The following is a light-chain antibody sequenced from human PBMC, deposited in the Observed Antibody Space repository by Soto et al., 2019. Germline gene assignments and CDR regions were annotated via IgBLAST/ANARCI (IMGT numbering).Light chain of an antibody. Sequence: GERATLSCRASQSGSTGYLVWYQQRPGQAPRVLTYGASNRATGIPDRFSGSGSGTDFTVTISRLQPEDFAVYYCQQSSNWPRTFGQGTKVDIK. CDR1: QSGSTGY. J-gene: IGKJ1*01. CDR3: QQSSNWPRT. V-gene: IGKV3-20*01. CDR2: GAS.